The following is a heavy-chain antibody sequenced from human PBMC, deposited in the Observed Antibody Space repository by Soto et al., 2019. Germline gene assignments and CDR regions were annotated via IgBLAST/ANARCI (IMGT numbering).Heavy chain of an antibody. CDR3: DRGTAAHLGESYHYPMDV. D-gene: IGHD3-16*01. V-gene: IGHV3-72*01. CDR2: SANKANSYIP. J-gene: IGHJ6*02. Sequence: VQLVESGGGLVQPGGSLRLSCAASGFTLSDHYMDWVRQAPGRGLEWIGRSANKANSYIPDNAASVKGRFYISVDDSKNSLFLQMNSLKTEATAVYYCDRGTAAHLGESYHYPMDVWGQGTTVTVSS. CDR1: GFTLSDHY.